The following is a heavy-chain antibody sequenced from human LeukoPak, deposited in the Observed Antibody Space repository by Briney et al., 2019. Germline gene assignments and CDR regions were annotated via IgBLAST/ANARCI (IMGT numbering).Heavy chain of an antibody. V-gene: IGHV4-31*03. J-gene: IGHJ4*02. Sequence: PSGTLSLTCTVSGGSISSGGYYWSWIRQHPGKGLEWIGYIYYTGSTYYNPSLESRVTLSVDTSKNQFSLKLSSVTAADTAVYYCARDGRRDYAVDYWGQGTLVTVSS. CDR3: ARDGRRDYAVDY. D-gene: IGHD4-17*01. CDR1: GGSISSGGYY. CDR2: IYYTGST.